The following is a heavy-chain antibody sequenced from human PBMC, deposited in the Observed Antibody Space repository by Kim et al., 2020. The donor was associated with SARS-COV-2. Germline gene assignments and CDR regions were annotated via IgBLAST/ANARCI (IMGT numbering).Heavy chain of an antibody. D-gene: IGHD5-18*01. V-gene: IGHV4-34*01. J-gene: IGHJ4*02. Sequence: NYNPSLKSPVTISVDPAKNQFSLKLSSVTAADTAVYYCARGGGYSYGALDYWGQGTLVTVSS. CDR3: ARGGGYSYGALDY.